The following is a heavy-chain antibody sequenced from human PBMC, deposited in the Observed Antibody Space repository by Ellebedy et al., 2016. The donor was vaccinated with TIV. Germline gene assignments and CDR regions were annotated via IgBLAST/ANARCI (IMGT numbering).Heavy chain of an antibody. CDR1: GGSINSDSYY. Sequence: PSETLSLTCSVSGGSINSDSYYWGWVRQAPGKGLEWVSSISSSGNYRYHGDSVKGRFTISRDNAKNSLYLQMNSLRAEDTAVYYCAREKSGHKWNDGFDSWGQGTLVTVSS. CDR2: ISSSGNYR. D-gene: IGHD1-1*01. CDR3: AREKSGHKWNDGFDS. V-gene: IGHV3-21*01. J-gene: IGHJ4*02.